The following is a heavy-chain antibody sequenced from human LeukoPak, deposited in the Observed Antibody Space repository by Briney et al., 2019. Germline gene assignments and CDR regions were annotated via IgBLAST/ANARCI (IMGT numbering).Heavy chain of an antibody. V-gene: IGHV1-18*01. J-gene: IGHJ4*02. CDR2: ISAYNGNT. CDR3: TSLLADLQGYYFDY. CDR1: GYTFTSYG. D-gene: IGHD6-19*01. Sequence: GASVKVSCKASGYTFTSYGISWVRQAPGQGLEWMGWISAYNGNTNYAQKLQGRVTMATDTSTSTAYMELRSLRSDDTAVYYCTSLLADLQGYYFDYWGQGTLVTVSS.